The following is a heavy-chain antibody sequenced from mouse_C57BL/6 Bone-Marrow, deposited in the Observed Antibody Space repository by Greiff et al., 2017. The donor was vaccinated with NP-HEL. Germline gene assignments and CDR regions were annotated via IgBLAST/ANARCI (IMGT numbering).Heavy chain of an antibody. Sequence: ESGPGLVKPSQSLSLTCSVTCYSITSGYYWNWIRRFPGNKLEWVGSISYDGSNNYSPSPKNRISLTRDTSKNQFFLKLNSVTAEDTATYYCARAYGNYLDYWGQGTTLTVSS. J-gene: IGHJ2*01. CDR2: ISYDGSN. CDR3: ARAYGNYLDY. D-gene: IGHD2-10*02. V-gene: IGHV3-6*01. CDR1: CYSITSGYY.